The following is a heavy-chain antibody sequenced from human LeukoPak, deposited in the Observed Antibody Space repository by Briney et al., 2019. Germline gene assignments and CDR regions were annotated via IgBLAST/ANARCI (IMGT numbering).Heavy chain of an antibody. J-gene: IGHJ6*03. CDR2: ISNTGSAI. D-gene: IGHD3-16*01. CDR1: GFIFSDYY. V-gene: IGHV3-11*04. CDR3: ARGGRIWGQHGIYYYMDV. Sequence: GGSLRLSCAASGFIFSDYYMSWIRQPPGKGLEWISYISNTGSAIYYADSAKGRLTVSRDNAKNSLYLQMNSLRAEDTAVYYCARGGRIWGQHGIYYYMDVWGKGTTVTVSS.